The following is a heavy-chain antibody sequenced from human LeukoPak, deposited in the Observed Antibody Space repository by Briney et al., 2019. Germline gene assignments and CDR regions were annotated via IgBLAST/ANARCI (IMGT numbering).Heavy chain of an antibody. CDR3: ARDSSEFRSLIPH. J-gene: IGHJ1*01. Sequence: SVKVSCKASGGTFSSHAISWVRQAPGQGLEWMGGIIHIFGTAKYAQKFQGRVTITADESTSTAYMELSSLRSEDTAVYYCARDSSEFRSLIPHWGQGTLVTVSS. CDR2: IIHIFGTA. V-gene: IGHV1-69*13. D-gene: IGHD2-21*01. CDR1: GGTFSSHA.